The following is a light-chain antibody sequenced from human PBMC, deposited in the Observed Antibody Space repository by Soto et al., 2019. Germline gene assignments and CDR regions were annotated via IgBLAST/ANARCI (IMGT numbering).Light chain of an antibody. Sequence: AIRMTQSPSSFSASTGDRVTITCRACQGNSSYLAWYQQKPGKAPKLLIYAASTLQSGVPSRFSGSGSGTDSTLTISCLQSEDFATYYCQQYYSYPLTFGGGTKVEIK. V-gene: IGKV1-8*01. J-gene: IGKJ4*01. CDR3: QQYYSYPLT. CDR2: AAS. CDR1: QGNSSY.